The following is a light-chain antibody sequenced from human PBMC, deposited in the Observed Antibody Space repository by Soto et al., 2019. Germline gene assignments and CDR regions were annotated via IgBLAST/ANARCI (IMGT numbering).Light chain of an antibody. Sequence: QSALTQPASVSGSPGQSITISCTGTSSDVGSYNLVSWYQQHPGKAPKLMIYEVSKRPSGVSNRFSGSKSGNTASLTISGLQDEDEADYYCCSYAGSSTFKVFGGGTKVTVL. J-gene: IGLJ3*02. CDR3: CSYAGSSTFKV. CDR1: SSDVGSYNL. CDR2: EVS. V-gene: IGLV2-23*02.